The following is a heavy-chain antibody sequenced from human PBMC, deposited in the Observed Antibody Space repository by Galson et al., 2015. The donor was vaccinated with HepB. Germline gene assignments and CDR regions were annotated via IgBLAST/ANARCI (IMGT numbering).Heavy chain of an antibody. J-gene: IGHJ4*02. CDR3: AREGPNGGGADY. Sequence: SLRLSCAASGFTFSSYSMNWVRQAPGKGLEWVSVIYSGGSTYYADSVKGRFTISRDNSKNTLYLQMNSLRAEDTAVYYCAREGPNGGGADYWGQGTLVTVSS. CDR1: GFTFSSYS. V-gene: IGHV3-66*02. D-gene: IGHD3-10*01. CDR2: IYSGGST.